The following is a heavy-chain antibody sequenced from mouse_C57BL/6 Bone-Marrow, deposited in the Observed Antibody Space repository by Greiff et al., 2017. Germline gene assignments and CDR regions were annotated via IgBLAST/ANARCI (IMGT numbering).Heavy chain of an antibody. D-gene: IGHD2-1*01. V-gene: IGHV14-4*01. CDR1: GFNIKDDY. CDR2: IDPENGDT. Sequence: VQLKQSGAELVRPGASVKLSCTASGFNIKDDYMHWVKQRPEQGLEWIGWIDPENGDTEYASKFQGKATITADTSSNPAYLQLSSLTSEDTAVYYCTTDGNFSLFAYWGQGTLVTVSA. CDR3: TTDGNFSLFAY. J-gene: IGHJ3*01.